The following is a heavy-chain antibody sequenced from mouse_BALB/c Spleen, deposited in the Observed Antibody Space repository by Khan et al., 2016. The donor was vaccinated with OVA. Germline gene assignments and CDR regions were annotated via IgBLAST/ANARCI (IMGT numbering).Heavy chain of an antibody. V-gene: IGHV5-6*01. CDR3: ASHLTGAFAY. Sequence: EVQLVESGGDLVEPAESLTLSCAASGFTFSSYSISWVRQTLDKKLVWVATISSCGDYTNYQDIVKGRITITRDTAKNTLYLQMSSVKSEDTAIYYCASHLTGAFAYWGQGTLVAVSA. CDR2: ISSCGDYT. CDR1: GFTFSSYS. D-gene: IGHD4-1*01. J-gene: IGHJ3*01.